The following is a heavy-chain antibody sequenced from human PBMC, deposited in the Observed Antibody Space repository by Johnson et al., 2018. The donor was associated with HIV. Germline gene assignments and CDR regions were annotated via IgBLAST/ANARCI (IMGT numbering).Heavy chain of an antibody. CDR3: AREITLIMGAGAAFDI. D-gene: IGHD3-22*01. CDR1: GFSFSDYY. Sequence: QVHLVESGGGLVQPGGSLRLSCAASGFSFSDYYMSWIRQAPGKGLEWVSYISSSGRTIYYADSVTGRFTISRDNANNSLYLQMNSLRVEDTAVYYCAREITLIMGAGAAFDIWGQGTMVTVSS. J-gene: IGHJ3*02. CDR2: ISSSGRTI. V-gene: IGHV3-11*04.